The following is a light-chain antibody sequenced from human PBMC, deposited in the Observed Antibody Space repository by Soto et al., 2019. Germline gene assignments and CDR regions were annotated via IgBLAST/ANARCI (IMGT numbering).Light chain of an antibody. J-gene: IGKJ1*01. V-gene: IGKV1-5*01. Sequence: DIQMTQSPSTLSASVGDRVTITCRASQSISSWLAWYQQKPVKAPKLLIYDASSLAGGVPSRFSGSGSGTDFTLTISSLQPDDFATYYCLQYNSYSQTFGQGTKVDIK. CDR1: QSISSW. CDR3: LQYNSYSQT. CDR2: DAS.